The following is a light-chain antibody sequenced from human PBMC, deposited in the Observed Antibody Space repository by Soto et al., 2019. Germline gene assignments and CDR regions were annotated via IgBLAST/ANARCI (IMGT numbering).Light chain of an antibody. V-gene: IGLV4-69*01. CDR3: QTWGTGIVV. CDR2: LNSDGSH. Sequence: QSVLTQPPSASASLGASVKLTCTLSSGHSSYAIAWHQQQPEKGPRFLMKLNSDGSHSKGDGIPDRLSGSSSGDERYLTISSLQSEDEADYYCQTWGTGIVVFGGGTQLTVL. CDR1: SGHSSYA. J-gene: IGLJ2*01.